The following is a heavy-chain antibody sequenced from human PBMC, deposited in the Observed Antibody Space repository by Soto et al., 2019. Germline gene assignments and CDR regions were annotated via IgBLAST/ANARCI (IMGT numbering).Heavy chain of an antibody. J-gene: IGHJ4*02. CDR1: GFTFSSYA. Sequence: GGSLRLSCAASGFTFSSYAMSWVRQAPGKGLEWVSAISGSGGSTYYADSVKGRFTISRDNSKNTLYLQMNSLRAEDTAVYYCAKDLGNYDILRAGYWGQGTLVTVSS. V-gene: IGHV3-23*01. CDR2: ISGSGGST. D-gene: IGHD3-9*01. CDR3: AKDLGNYDILRAGY.